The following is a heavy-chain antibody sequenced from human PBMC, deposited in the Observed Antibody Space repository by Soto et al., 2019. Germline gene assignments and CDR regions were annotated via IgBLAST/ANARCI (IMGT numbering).Heavy chain of an antibody. D-gene: IGHD3-22*01. CDR3: ARRALGNRYYDSSGYQGGYGMDV. CDR2: IYPGDSDT. J-gene: IGHJ6*02. V-gene: IGHV5-51*01. Sequence: GESLKISCKGSGYSFTSYWIGWVRQMPGKGLEWMGIIYPGDSDTRYSPSFQGQVTISADKSISTAYLQWSSLKASDTAMYYCARRALGNRYYDSSGYQGGYGMDVWGQGTTVTVSS. CDR1: GYSFTSYW.